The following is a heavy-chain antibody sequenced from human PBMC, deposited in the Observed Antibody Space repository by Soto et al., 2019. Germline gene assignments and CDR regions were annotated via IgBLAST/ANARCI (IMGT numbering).Heavy chain of an antibody. CDR3: AKDLQSYGDYDYYCYGMDV. CDR1: GFTFSTYG. J-gene: IGHJ6*02. Sequence: PGGSLRLSCAASGFTFSTYGMHWVRQTPGKGLEWVAVISYDGTNKFYSDSVKGRFTISRDSFKNTLTLQMNSLRADDTAVYSCAKDLQSYGDYDYYCYGMDVWGLGTRVTVSS. V-gene: IGHV3-30*18. D-gene: IGHD4-17*01. CDR2: ISYDGTNK.